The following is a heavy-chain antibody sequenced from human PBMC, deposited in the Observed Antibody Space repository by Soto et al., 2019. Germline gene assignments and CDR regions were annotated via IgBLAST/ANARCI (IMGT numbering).Heavy chain of an antibody. CDR2: IWYDGSNK. V-gene: IGHV3-33*01. J-gene: IGHJ6*02. CDR1: GFTFSSYG. D-gene: IGHD2-15*01. CDR3: ARELCSGGSCYYYYGMDV. Sequence: PGGSLRLSCAASGFTFSSYGMHWVRQAPGKGLEWVAVIWYDGSNKYYADSVKGRFTISRDNSKNTLYLQMNSLRAEDTAVYYCARELCSGGSCYYYYGMDVWGQGTTVTVSS.